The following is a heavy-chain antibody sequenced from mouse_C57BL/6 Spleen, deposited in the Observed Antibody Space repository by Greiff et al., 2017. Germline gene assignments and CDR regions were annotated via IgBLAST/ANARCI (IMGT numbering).Heavy chain of an antibody. J-gene: IGHJ4*01. D-gene: IGHD1-1*01. CDR3: ARGATVVVTGYYYAMDD. V-gene: IGHV5-12*01. CDR1: GFTFSDYY. CDR2: ISNGGGST. Sequence: EVKLVESGGGLVQPGGFLKLSCAASGFTFSDYYMYWVRQTPEKRLEWVAYISNGGGSTYYPDTVKGRFTISRDNAKNTLYLQMSRLKSEDTAMYYCARGATVVVTGYYYAMDDWGQGTSVTVSS.